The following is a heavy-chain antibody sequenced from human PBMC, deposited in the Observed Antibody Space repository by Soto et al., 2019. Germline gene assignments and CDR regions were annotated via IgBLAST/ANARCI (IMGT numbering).Heavy chain of an antibody. CDR3: ARQNPAQCYYYGMDV. CDR2: LYYSGST. V-gene: IGHV4-39*01. J-gene: IGHJ6*02. D-gene: IGHD6-19*01. Sequence: QLQLQESGPGLVKPSETLSLTCTVSGGSISSSSYYWGWIRQPPGKGLEWIGSLYYSGSTYYNPSLKSRVTISVDTSKNQFSLKLSSVTAADTAVYYCARQNPAQCYYYGMDVWGQGTTVTVSS. CDR1: GGSISSSSYY.